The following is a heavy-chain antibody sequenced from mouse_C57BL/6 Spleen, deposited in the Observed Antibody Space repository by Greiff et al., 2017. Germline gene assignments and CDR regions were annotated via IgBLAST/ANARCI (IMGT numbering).Heavy chain of an antibody. Sequence: QVQLQQSGAELVKPGASVKISCKASGYAFSSYWMNWVKQRPGKGLEWIGQIYPGDGDTNYNGKFKGKATLTADKSSSTAYMQLSSLTSEDSAVYFCARERTGTGYFDVWGTGTTVTVSS. CDR1: GYAFSSYW. CDR3: ARERTGTGYFDV. J-gene: IGHJ1*03. D-gene: IGHD4-1*01. V-gene: IGHV1-80*01. CDR2: IYPGDGDT.